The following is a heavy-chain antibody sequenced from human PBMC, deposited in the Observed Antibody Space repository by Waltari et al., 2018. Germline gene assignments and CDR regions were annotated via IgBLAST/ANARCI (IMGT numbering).Heavy chain of an antibody. CDR1: GYDFNAYT. Sequence: VQLVQSGAEVKKPGASVKVSCKAHGYDFNAYTIHWLRQAPGQGPEWMGWVNGGTANTRYSQKFQGRITITNDTSATTVYMELTSLRSSDTAVYYCARFAFDIWGQGTMVTVSS. CDR3: ARFAFDI. J-gene: IGHJ3*02. CDR2: VNGGTANT. V-gene: IGHV1-3*01.